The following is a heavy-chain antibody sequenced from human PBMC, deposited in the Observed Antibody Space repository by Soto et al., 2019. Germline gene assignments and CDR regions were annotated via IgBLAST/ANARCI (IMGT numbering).Heavy chain of an antibody. CDR2: ISYDGSNT. D-gene: IGHD4-4*01. V-gene: IGHV3-30-3*01. CDR3: ASVKYPTVASAPFDY. J-gene: IGHJ4*02. Sequence: QVQLVESGGGVVQPGRSLRLSCAASGFTFSSYAMHWVRQAPGKGLEWVAVISYDGSNTYYADSVKGRFTISRDNSKNTLYLQMNSLRAEDTAVYYCASVKYPTVASAPFDYWGQGTLVTVSS. CDR1: GFTFSSYA.